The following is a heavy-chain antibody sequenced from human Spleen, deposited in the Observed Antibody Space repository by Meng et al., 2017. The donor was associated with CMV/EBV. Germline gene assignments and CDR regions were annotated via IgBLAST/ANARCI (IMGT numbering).Heavy chain of an antibody. CDR3: VKDGIAVAEEDY. CDR2: IQNDGSNK. V-gene: IGHV3-30*02. CDR1: GFTFNNYG. J-gene: IGHJ4*02. D-gene: IGHD6-19*01. Sequence: GGSLRLSCAASGFTFNNYGMHWVRQAPGKGLEGVSFIQNDGSNKYYADSVKGRFTIARDNFMNTLYLQMNSLRVEDTALYYCVKDGIAVAEEDYWGQGTLVTFSS.